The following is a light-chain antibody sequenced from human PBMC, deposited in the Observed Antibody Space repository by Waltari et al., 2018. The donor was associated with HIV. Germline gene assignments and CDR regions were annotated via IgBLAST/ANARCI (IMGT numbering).Light chain of an antibody. J-gene: IGKJ4*01. Sequence: AIQMTQSPSSFSASTGDRVTITCRASQAIGTSLAWYQQKSGKAPNLLIYGASTLQNGVPSRFSGSGSGTDFTLTISGLQAEDVAVYYCQHYYDTLVTFGGGTRVEI. CDR3: QHYYDTLVT. CDR1: QAIGTS. V-gene: IGKV1-8*01. CDR2: GAS.